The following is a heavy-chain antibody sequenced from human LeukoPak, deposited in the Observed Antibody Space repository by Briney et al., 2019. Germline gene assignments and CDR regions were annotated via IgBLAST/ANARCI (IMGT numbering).Heavy chain of an antibody. J-gene: IGHJ4*02. CDR3: ARGPTTGFDY. CDR2: ISSSSTI. CDR1: GFTFSSYS. V-gene: IGHV3-48*04. Sequence: SGGSLRLSCAASGFTFSSYSMNWVRQAPGKGLEWVSYISSSSTIYYADSVKGRFTISRDNAKNSLYLQMNSLRAEDTAVYYCARGPTTGFDYWGQGTLVTVSS. D-gene: IGHD4-17*01.